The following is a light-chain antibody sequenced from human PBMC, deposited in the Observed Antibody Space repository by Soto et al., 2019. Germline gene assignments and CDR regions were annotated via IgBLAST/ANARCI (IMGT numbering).Light chain of an antibody. Sequence: DILMTQTPLSSPVTLGQPASISCRSSHSLVNSDGNTYLSWLHQRPGQPPRPLIYQISNRLSGVPDRFRGRGAGTDFALKISKVEAEDVGVYYCMQATQFPYTFGQGTKLEIK. V-gene: IGKV2-24*01. CDR1: HSLVNSDGNTY. CDR3: MQATQFPYT. CDR2: QIS. J-gene: IGKJ2*01.